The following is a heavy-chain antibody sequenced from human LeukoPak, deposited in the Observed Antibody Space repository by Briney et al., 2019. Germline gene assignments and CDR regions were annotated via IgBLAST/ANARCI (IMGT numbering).Heavy chain of an antibody. D-gene: IGHD3-22*01. Sequence: ASVKVSCKASGYTFTSYYMHWVRQATGQGLEWMGWMNPNSGNTGYAQKFQGRVTTTRNTSISTAYMELSSLRSEDTAVYYCARVGYDSSGYYFDYWGQGTLVTVSS. CDR3: ARVGYDSSGYYFDY. V-gene: IGHV1-8*02. CDR2: MNPNSGNT. CDR1: GYTFTSYY. J-gene: IGHJ4*02.